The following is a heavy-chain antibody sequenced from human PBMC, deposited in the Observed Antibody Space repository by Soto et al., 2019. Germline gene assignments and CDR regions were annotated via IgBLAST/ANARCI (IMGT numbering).Heavy chain of an antibody. CDR2: INPNNGGT. CDR3: ARAVHAIHGMGV. CDR1: GYSFTANS. Sequence: GASVKVSCKASGYSFTANSMHWVRQAPGQGLEWMGWINPNNGGTNYARKFQGWVTMTRDTSISTAYMDLTRLKSDDTAVYYCARAVHAIHGMGVWGEGTTVSV. D-gene: IGHD2-2*02. J-gene: IGHJ6*02. V-gene: IGHV1-2*04.